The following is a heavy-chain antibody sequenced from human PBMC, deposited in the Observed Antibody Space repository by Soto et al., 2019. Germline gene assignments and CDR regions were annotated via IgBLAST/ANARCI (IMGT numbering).Heavy chain of an antibody. D-gene: IGHD6-13*01. CDR1: GGTFSSYA. CDR3: ARDHQIAAAGTFQMDV. Sequence: ASVKVSCKASGGTFSSYAISWVRQAPGQGLEWMGGIIPIFGTANYAQKFQGRVTITADESTSTAYMELSSLRSEDTAVYYCARDHQIAAAGTFQMDVWGQGTTVTVSS. V-gene: IGHV1-69*13. J-gene: IGHJ6*02. CDR2: IIPIFGTA.